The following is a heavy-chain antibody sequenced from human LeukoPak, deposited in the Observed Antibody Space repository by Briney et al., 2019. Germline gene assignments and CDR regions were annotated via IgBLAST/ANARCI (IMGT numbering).Heavy chain of an antibody. D-gene: IGHD1-26*01. CDR1: GGSISSYY. CDR3: ARHLRVGAGGRDAFDI. CDR2: TSYRGST. J-gene: IGHJ3*02. Sequence: SETLSLTCTVSGGSISSYYWSWIRQPPGKGLEWIGYTSYRGSTNYNPSLKSRVSMSVDTSKNQFSLKLSSVTAADTAVYYCARHLRVGAGGRDAFDIWGQGTMVTVSS. V-gene: IGHV4-59*08.